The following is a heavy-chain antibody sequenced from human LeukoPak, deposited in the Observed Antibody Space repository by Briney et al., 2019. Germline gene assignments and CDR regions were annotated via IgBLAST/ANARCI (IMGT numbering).Heavy chain of an antibody. CDR2: ISSSGSTI. D-gene: IGHD1-26*01. Sequence: KTGGSLRLSCAASGFTFSDYYMSWIRQAPGKGLEWVSYISSSGSTIYYADSVKGRFTISRDNAKNSLYLQMNSLRAEDTAVYYCARVRPDEWELGLLDYWGQGTLVTVSS. CDR3: ARVRPDEWELGLLDY. J-gene: IGHJ4*02. CDR1: GFTFSDYY. V-gene: IGHV3-11*01.